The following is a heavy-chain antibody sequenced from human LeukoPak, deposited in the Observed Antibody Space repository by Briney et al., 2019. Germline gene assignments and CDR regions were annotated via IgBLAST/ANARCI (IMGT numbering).Heavy chain of an antibody. J-gene: IGHJ4*02. D-gene: IGHD3-22*01. CDR1: GGTFSSYA. V-gene: IGHV1-69*04. Sequence: GAPVKVSCKASGGTFSSYAISWVRQAPGQGLEWMGRIIPILGIANYAQKFQGRVTITADKSTSTAYMELSSLRSEDTAVYYCARVPNYYDSSATDYWGQGTLVTVSS. CDR2: IIPILGIA. CDR3: ARVPNYYDSSATDY.